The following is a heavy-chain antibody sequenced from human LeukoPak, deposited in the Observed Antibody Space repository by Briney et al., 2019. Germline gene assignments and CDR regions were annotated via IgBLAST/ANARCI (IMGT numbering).Heavy chain of an antibody. D-gene: IGHD2-15*01. V-gene: IGHV3-21*01. J-gene: IGHJ5*02. CDR3: ARDRIEYCSGGSCYDAWFDP. CDR2: ISSSSSYI. CDR1: GFTFSSYS. Sequence: PGGSLRLSCAASGFTFSSYSMNWVRQAPGKGLEWVSSISSSSSYIYYADSVKGRFTISRDNAKNSLYLQMNSLKAEDTAVYYCARDRIEYCSGGSCYDAWFDPWGQGTLVNVSS.